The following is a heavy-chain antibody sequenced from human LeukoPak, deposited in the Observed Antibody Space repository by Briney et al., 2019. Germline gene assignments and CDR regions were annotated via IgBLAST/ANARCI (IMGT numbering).Heavy chain of an antibody. V-gene: IGHV4-4*07. J-gene: IGHJ6*02. Sequence: KPSETLSLTCTVSGGSISSYYWSWIRQPAGKGLEWIGRIYTSGSTNYNPSLKSRVTMSVDTSKNQFSLKLSSVTAADTAVYYCARERDLNGDYSYGMDVWGQGTTVTVSS. D-gene: IGHD4-17*01. CDR3: ARERDLNGDYSYGMDV. CDR2: IYTSGST. CDR1: GGSISSYY.